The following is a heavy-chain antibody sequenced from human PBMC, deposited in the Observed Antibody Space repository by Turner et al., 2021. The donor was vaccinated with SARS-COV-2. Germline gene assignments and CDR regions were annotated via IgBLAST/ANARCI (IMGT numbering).Heavy chain of an antibody. V-gene: IGHV4-39*01. CDR1: GRSIRRSSYY. CDR3: ARRLVVQGTDDYSYYYGMDV. Sequence: QLQLQESCPGLVKPSETLSLTCTVSGRSIRRSSYYWGWNRQPPGKGLAWIGNIYYSGSTYYNPYLKSRVTISVDTSKNQFSLKLSSVTATDTAVYYCARRLVVQGTDDYSYYYGMDVWGQGTTVTVSS. D-gene: IGHD3-22*01. J-gene: IGHJ6*02. CDR2: IYYSGST.